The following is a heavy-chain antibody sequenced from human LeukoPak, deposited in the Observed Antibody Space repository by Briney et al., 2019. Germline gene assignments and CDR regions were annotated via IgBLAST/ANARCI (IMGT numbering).Heavy chain of an antibody. CDR3: ARGRKLLYYGSGSSPYYFDY. Sequence: SVKLSCKASGRTFTSYAISWVRQAPGQGLEWMGGIIPIFGTANYAQKFQGRVTITADESTSTAYMELSSLRSEDTAVYYCARGRKLLYYGSGSSPYYFDYWGQGTLVTVSS. J-gene: IGHJ4*02. CDR1: GRTFTSYA. D-gene: IGHD3-10*01. V-gene: IGHV1-69*13. CDR2: IIPIFGTA.